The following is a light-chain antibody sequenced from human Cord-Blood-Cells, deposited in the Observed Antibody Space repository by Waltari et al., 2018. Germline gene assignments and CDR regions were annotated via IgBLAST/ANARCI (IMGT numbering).Light chain of an antibody. Sequence: ETVLTQSTGPLSLSPGERATLSCRASQRVSSSYLAWYQQKPGQAPRLLIYGASSRATGIPDRFSGSGSGTDFTLTISRLEPEDFAVYYCQQYGSSPPTFGQGTKVEIK. V-gene: IGKV3-20*01. CDR3: QQYGSSPPT. CDR2: GAS. CDR1: QRVSSSY. J-gene: IGKJ1*01.